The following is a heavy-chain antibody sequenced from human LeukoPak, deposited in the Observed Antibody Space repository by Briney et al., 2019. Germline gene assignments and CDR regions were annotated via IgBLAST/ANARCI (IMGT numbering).Heavy chain of an antibody. V-gene: IGHV3-30*18. Sequence: GGSLRLSCAASGFTFSSYGMHWVRQAPGKGLEWVAVISYDGSNKYYADSVEGRFTISRDNSKNTLYLQMNSLRAEDTAVYYCAKGYDSSGYYVYFDYWGQGTLVTVSS. CDR3: AKGYDSSGYYVYFDY. CDR1: GFTFSSYG. D-gene: IGHD3-22*01. CDR2: ISYDGSNK. J-gene: IGHJ4*02.